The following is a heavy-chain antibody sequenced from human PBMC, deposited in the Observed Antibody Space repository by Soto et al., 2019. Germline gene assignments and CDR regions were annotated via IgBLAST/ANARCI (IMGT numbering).Heavy chain of an antibody. CDR1: GGFVSSGSYY. CDR3: ARVERGTVTTVVDAFDI. J-gene: IGHJ3*02. V-gene: IGHV4-34*01. D-gene: IGHD1-1*01. Sequence: QVQLQQWGAGLLKPSETLSLTCAVYGGFVSSGSYYWSWIRQPPGKGLEWIGEMSHSGGTHFNPSLKGRGTISVDTSKNQFSLGMSSVTAAETALYYCARVERGTVTTVVDAFDIWGPGTMVTVSS. CDR2: MSHSGGT.